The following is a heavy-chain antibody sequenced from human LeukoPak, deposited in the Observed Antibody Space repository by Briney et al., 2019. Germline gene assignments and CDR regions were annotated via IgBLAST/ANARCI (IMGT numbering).Heavy chain of an antibody. J-gene: IGHJ3*02. CDR2: IYYSGST. Sequence: PSETLSLTCTVSGGSISSYYWSWIRQPPGKGLEWIGYIYYSGSTNYNPSLKSRVTISVDTSKNQFSLKLSSVTAADTAVYYCARAPSYDILTGYPHAFDIWGQGTMVTVSS. CDR3: ARAPSYDILTGYPHAFDI. D-gene: IGHD3-9*01. V-gene: IGHV4-59*01. CDR1: GGSISSYY.